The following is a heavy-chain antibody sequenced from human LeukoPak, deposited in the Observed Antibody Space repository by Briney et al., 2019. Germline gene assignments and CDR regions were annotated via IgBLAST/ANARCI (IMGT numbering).Heavy chain of an antibody. CDR1: GVSFSGYY. Sequence: SETLSLTCAVYGVSFSGYYWSWIRQPPGKGLEWIGEINHSGSTNYNPSLKSRVTISVDTSKNQFSLKLSSVTAADTAVYYCARVLRGFLEWRYYYYGMDVWGQGTTVTVSS. D-gene: IGHD3-3*01. CDR2: INHSGST. CDR3: ARVLRGFLEWRYYYYGMDV. J-gene: IGHJ6*02. V-gene: IGHV4-34*01.